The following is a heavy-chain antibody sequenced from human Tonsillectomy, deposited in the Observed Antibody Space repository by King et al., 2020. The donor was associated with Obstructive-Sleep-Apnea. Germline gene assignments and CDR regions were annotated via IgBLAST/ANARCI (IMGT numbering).Heavy chain of an antibody. V-gene: IGHV3-15*01. D-gene: IGHD3-22*01. CDR1: GFTFSNAW. CDR2: IKSKTDGGTT. CDR3: TNPYYYDSSGYYVNY. Sequence: VQLVESGGGLVKPGGSLRLSCAASGFTFSNAWMSWVRQAPGKGLEWVGRIKSKTDGGTTDYAAPVKARFTISRDDSKNTLYLQMNSLKTEDTAVYYCTNPYYYDSSGYYVNYWGQGTLVTVSS. J-gene: IGHJ4*02.